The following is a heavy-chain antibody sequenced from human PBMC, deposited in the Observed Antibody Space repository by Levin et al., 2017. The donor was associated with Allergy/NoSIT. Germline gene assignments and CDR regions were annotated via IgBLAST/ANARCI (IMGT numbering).Heavy chain of an antibody. CDR1: GFTFSSYW. CDR3: AKGGGKVFDY. CDR2: INTDGSST. J-gene: IGHJ4*02. D-gene: IGHD3-16*01. V-gene: IGHV3-74*01. Sequence: GESLKISCAASGFTFSSYWMHWVRQAPGKGLVWVSRINTDGSSTSYVDSVKGRFTVSRDNAKNTLYLQMNSLRAEDTAVYYCAKGGGKVFDYWGQGTLVTVSS.